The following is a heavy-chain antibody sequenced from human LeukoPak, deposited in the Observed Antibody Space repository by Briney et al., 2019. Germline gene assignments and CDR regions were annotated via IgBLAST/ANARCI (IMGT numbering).Heavy chain of an antibody. CDR3: AKEGRITMIVVVGGLWYFDL. D-gene: IGHD3-22*01. J-gene: IGHJ2*01. V-gene: IGHV3-30*04. CDR1: GFTFSSYA. CDR2: ISYDGSNK. Sequence: GGSLRLSCAASGFTFSSYAMHWVRQAPGKGLEWVAVISYDGSNKYYADSVKGRFTISRDNSKNTLYLQMNSLRAEDTAVYYCAKEGRITMIVVVGGLWYFDLWGRGTLVTVSS.